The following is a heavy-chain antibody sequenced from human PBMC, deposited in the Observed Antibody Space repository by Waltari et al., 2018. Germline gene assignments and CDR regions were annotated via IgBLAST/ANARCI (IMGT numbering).Heavy chain of an antibody. CDR1: GLTLITAW. CDR2: IKTRAEGVTV. Sequence: EVQLVESGGGGVKPGWSLRLSCAATGLTLITAWTPWVRRAPGRGLDWVGRIKTRAEGVTVDYAAPLKGRFAVSRDDSKNTGYLEMSGLRTEDSGMYYCATATQTGRLENTDYWGQGTLVTVS. CDR3: ATATQTGRLENTDY. V-gene: IGHV3-15*01. D-gene: IGHD1-1*01. J-gene: IGHJ4*02.